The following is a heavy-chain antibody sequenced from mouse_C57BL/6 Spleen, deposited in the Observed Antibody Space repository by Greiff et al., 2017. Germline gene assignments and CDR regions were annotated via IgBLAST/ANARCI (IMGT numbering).Heavy chain of an antibody. CDR2: IDPETGGT. Sequence: QVQLQQSGAELVRPGASVTLSCKASGYTFTDYEMHWVKQTPVHGLEWIGAIDPETGGTAYNQKFQGKAILTADKSSSTAYMELRSLTSEDSAVYYCTRSGYYGDYIAWFAYWGQGTLVTVSA. V-gene: IGHV1-15*01. J-gene: IGHJ3*01. CDR3: TRSGYYGDYIAWFAY. D-gene: IGHD2-13*01. CDR1: GYTFTDYE.